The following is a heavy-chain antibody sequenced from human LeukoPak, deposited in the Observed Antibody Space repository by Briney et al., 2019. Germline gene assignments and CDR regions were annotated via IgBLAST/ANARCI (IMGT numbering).Heavy chain of an antibody. Sequence: AASVKVSCTASGYTFSDYYMNWVRQAPGQGLEWMGWIDPNSGGTDYAQKFQGRVTMTRDTSISTAYMELSRLTSDDTAVYYCATDSIAAAAHWGQGTLVTVSS. V-gene: IGHV1-2*02. CDR2: IDPNSGGT. D-gene: IGHD6-13*01. CDR1: GYTFSDYY. CDR3: ATDSIAAAAH. J-gene: IGHJ4*02.